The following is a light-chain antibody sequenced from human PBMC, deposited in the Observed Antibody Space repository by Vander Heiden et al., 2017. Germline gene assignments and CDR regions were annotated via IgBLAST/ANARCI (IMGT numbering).Light chain of an antibody. CDR2: AAS. V-gene: IGKV1-6*01. CDR3: RQYDNYPLT. J-gene: IGKJ4*01. CDR1: QGIRND. Sequence: AIQMTQSPSSLSASVGDRVTITCRASQGIRNDLGWYQQKPGKAPKLLIYAASSLQSGVPSRFSGSGSGTDFTLTISSLQPEDIATYYCRQYDNYPLTFGGGTKVEIK.